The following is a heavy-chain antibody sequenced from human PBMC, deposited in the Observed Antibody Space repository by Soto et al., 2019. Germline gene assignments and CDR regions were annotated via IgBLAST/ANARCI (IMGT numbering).Heavy chain of an antibody. D-gene: IGHD2-8*02. J-gene: IGHJ4*02. Sequence: PGESLKFSCQASGYSFSNFWIAWVRQMPGEGLEWLGIIYPDDSDTRYSPSFLGQVTISADKSIKTTYLQWSSLKASDTAIYFCASSVLVTSTMNYFDLWGQGTLGTVS. CDR1: GYSFSNFW. CDR2: IYPDDSDT. CDR3: ASSVLVTSTMNYFDL. V-gene: IGHV5-51*01.